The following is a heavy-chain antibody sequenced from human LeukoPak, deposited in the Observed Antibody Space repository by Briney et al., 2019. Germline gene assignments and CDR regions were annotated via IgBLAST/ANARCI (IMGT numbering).Heavy chain of an antibody. D-gene: IGHD3-16*01. V-gene: IGHV1-2*02. CDR3: ARYVGPYYYYYMDV. CDR2: INPNSGGT. Sequence: ASVKVSCKASGYTFTGYYMHWVRQAPGQGLEWMGWINPNSGGTNYAQKFQGRVTMTRDTSISTAYMELSRLRSDDTAVYYCARYVGPYYYYYMDVWGKGTTVTVSS. J-gene: IGHJ6*03. CDR1: GYTFTGYY.